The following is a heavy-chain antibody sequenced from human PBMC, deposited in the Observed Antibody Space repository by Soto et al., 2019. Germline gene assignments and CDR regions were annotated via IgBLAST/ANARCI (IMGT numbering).Heavy chain of an antibody. CDR3: ARAIAVAGTNYYYGMDV. V-gene: IGHV1-2*04. J-gene: IGHJ6*02. Sequence: ASVKVSCKASGYTFTGYYMHWVRQAPGQGLEWMGWINPNSGGTNYAQKFQGWVTMTRDTSISTAYMELSRLRSDDTAVYYCARAIAVAGTNYYYGMDVWGQGTTVTVSS. CDR2: INPNSGGT. D-gene: IGHD6-19*01. CDR1: GYTFTGYY.